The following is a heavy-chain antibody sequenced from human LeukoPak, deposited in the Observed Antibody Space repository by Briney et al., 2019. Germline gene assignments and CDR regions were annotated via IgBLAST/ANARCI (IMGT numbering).Heavy chain of an antibody. J-gene: IGHJ6*03. D-gene: IGHD3-10*01. CDR2: IIPIFGTA. CDR1: GGTFSSYA. Sequence: SVKLSCKASGGTFSSYAISWVRQAPGQGLEWMGGIIPIFGTANYAQKFQGRVTITTDESTSTAYMELSGLRSEDTAVYYCARGGVPYYYYYMDVWGKGTTVTVSS. CDR3: ARGGVPYYYYYMDV. V-gene: IGHV1-69*05.